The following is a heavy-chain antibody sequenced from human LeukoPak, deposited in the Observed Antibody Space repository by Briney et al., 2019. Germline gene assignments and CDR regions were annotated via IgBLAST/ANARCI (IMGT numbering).Heavy chain of an antibody. CDR2: ISAYNGNT. Sequence: ASVKVSCKASGYTFTSYGISWVRRAPGQGLEWMGWISAYNGNTNYAQKLQGRVTMTTDTSTSTAYMELRSLRSDDTAVYYCARGRTMVRGVIMAPDYWGQGTLVTVSS. CDR3: ARGRTMVRGVIMAPDY. D-gene: IGHD3-10*01. CDR1: GYTFTSYG. V-gene: IGHV1-18*01. J-gene: IGHJ4*02.